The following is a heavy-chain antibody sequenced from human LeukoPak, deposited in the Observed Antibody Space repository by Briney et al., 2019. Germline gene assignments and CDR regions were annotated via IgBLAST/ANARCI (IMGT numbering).Heavy chain of an antibody. CDR2: MNPNSGNT. J-gene: IGHJ6*02. CDR3: ARGPTVTTSYYYYYYGMDV. D-gene: IGHD4-11*01. V-gene: IGHV1-8*01. Sequence: ASVKVSCKASGYAFTSYDINWMRQATGQGLEWMGWMNPNSGNTGYAQKFQGRVTMTRNTSISTAYMELSSLRSEDTAVYYCARGPTVTTSYYYYYYGMDVWGQGTTVTVSS. CDR1: GYAFTSYD.